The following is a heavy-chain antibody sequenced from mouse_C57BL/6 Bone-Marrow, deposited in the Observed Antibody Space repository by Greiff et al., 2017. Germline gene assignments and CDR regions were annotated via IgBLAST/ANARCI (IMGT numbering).Heavy chain of an antibody. CDR2: IDPANGNT. CDR1: GFNIQNTY. V-gene: IGHV14-3*01. Sequence: VQLQQSVAELVRPGASVKLSCTASGFNIQNTYMHWVKQRPEQGLEWIGRIDPANGNTKYAPKFQGKATITADTSSNTAYLQLSSLTSEDAAIYYCSRYYEYDEAMDYWGQGTSVTVSS. D-gene: IGHD2-4*01. CDR3: SRYYEYDEAMDY. J-gene: IGHJ4*01.